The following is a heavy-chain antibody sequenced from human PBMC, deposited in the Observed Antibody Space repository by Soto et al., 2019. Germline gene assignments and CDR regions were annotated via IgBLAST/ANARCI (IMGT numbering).Heavy chain of an antibody. D-gene: IGHD1-20*01. J-gene: IGHJ5*01. CDR3: AKDAVPYNGKWDWFDS. CDR2: IGGGGSDT. V-gene: IGHV3-23*01. Sequence: DVQLLESGGGLVQPGGSLILSCAASRFTFSDFAMSWVRQAPGKGLEWVSSIGGGGSDTYYADSVKGRFTISRDNSKNTLYLQMDSLRDEDTAVYYCAKDAVPYNGKWDWFDSWGQGTLVIVSS. CDR1: RFTFSDFA.